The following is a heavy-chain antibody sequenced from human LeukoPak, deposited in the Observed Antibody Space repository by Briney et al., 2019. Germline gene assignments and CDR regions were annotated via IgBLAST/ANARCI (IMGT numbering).Heavy chain of an antibody. CDR2: ISYDGSNK. Sequence: RGGSLSLSSAASGFPFRRFLMKAVRQAPGKGLEWVAVISYDGSNKYYADSVKGRFTISRDNSKNSLYLQLNSLKGEDTAVYYGAKDFVMALEYYFDYWGQGILVTVSS. CDR1: GFPFRRFL. J-gene: IGHJ4*02. CDR3: AKDFVMALEYYFDY. V-gene: IGHV3-30*18. D-gene: IGHD1-1*01.